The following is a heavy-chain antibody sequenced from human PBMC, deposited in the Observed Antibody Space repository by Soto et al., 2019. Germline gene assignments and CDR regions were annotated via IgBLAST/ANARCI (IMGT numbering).Heavy chain of an antibody. D-gene: IGHD2-15*01. CDR3: ARYCSGGSCLEADV. V-gene: IGHV1-69*13. CDR1: GGTFSSYA. Sequence: ASVKVSCKASGGTFSSYAISWVRQAPGQGLEWMGGIIPIFGTANYAQKFQGRVTITADESTSTAYMELSSLRSEDTAVYYCARYCSGGSCLEADVWGQGTTVTVSS. CDR2: IIPIFGTA. J-gene: IGHJ6*02.